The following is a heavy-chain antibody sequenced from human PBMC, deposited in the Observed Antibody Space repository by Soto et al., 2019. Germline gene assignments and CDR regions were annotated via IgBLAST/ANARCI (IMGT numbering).Heavy chain of an antibody. V-gene: IGHV4-59*11. CDR1: GGSLIDHY. CDR2: VYYSGGT. CDR3: ARGNDWKSSTFDI. Sequence: QVQLQESGPGLVKPSETLSLTCTVYGGSLIDHYWNWIRQNPGKGLHWIGYVYYSGGTNYNPSLKSRVTMSVDTSKNQFSLNLGSVTAADTAVYYCARGNDWKSSTFDIWGQGTMVSVSS. D-gene: IGHD2-21*01. J-gene: IGHJ3*02.